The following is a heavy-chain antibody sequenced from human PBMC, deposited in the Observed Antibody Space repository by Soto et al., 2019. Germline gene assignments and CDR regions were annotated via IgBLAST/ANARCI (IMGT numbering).Heavy chain of an antibody. J-gene: IGHJ4*02. Sequence: QVQLVQSGAEVKKPGSSVKVSCKASGGTFSSYTISWVRQAPGQGLEWMGRIIPILGIANYAQKFQGRVTIPGEKPRNKAYRERGSRRSEETAVYYCARDDPYYGWGQTVDSWGQEPLVTVSS. V-gene: IGHV1-69*08. D-gene: IGHD3-10*01. CDR2: IIPILGIA. CDR3: ARDDPYYGWGQTVDS. CDR1: GGTFSSYT.